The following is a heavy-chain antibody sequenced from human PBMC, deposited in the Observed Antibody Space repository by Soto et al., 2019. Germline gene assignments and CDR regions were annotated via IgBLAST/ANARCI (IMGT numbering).Heavy chain of an antibody. CDR2: ISWNSGSI. D-gene: IGHD3-10*01. Sequence: EVQLVESGGGLVQPGRSLRLSCAASGVTFDDYAMHWVRQAPGKGLEWVSGISWNSGSIGYADSVKGRFTISRDNAKSALYLQMNSLRAEDTALYYCAKRTITMVRGVIHYWGHGTLVTVSS. CDR1: GVTFDDYA. J-gene: IGHJ4*01. CDR3: AKRTITMVRGVIHY. V-gene: IGHV3-9*01.